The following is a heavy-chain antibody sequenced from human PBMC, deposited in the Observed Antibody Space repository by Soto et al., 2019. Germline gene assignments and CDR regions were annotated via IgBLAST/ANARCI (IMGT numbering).Heavy chain of an antibody. V-gene: IGHV4-39*01. Sequence: QLQLQESGPRLVKPSETLSLTCSVSGGSISSSSYSWGWIRQPPGKGLEWIGTIYYSGSTHYNPSLEGRVAVSADTPYSRLALRLSSVPAADTAVYYCGRQPGHCGSTTCFGYYSVDVWGQGTTVTVS. CDR3: GRQPGHCGSTTCFGYYSVDV. CDR1: GGSISSSSYS. J-gene: IGHJ6*02. CDR2: IYYSGST. D-gene: IGHD2-2*01.